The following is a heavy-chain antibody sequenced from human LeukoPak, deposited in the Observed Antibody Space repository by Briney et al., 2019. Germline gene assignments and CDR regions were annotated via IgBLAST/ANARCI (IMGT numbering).Heavy chain of an antibody. CDR3: ARDRLGGDLTGESLY. CDR1: GYPFDNFG. D-gene: IGHD4-17*01. V-gene: IGHV1-18*01. Sequence: ASVKVSCKASGYPFDNFGLTWVRQAPEQGLEWMGWISAYNGNTHYAQKFRGRLTMTTDTSTTTAYLELRSLKSDDTAVYYCARDRLGGDLTGESLYWGQGTLVTVSS. CDR2: ISAYNGNT. J-gene: IGHJ4*02.